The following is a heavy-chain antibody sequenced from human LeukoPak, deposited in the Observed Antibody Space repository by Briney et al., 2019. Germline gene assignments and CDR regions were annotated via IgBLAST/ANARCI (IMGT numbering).Heavy chain of an antibody. CDR3: AKDFDSSGYYAFDI. V-gene: IGHV3-9*01. J-gene: IGHJ3*02. CDR1: GFTFDDYA. Sequence: GGSLRLSCAASGFTFDDYAMHWVRQAPGKGLEWVSGISWNSGSIGYADSVKGRFTISRDNAKNSLYLQMNSLRAEDTASYYCAKDFDSSGYYAFDIWGQGTMVTVSS. D-gene: IGHD3-22*01. CDR2: ISWNSGSI.